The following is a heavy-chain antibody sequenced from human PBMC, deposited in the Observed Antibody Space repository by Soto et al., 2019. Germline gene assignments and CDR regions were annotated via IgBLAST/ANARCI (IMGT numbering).Heavy chain of an antibody. CDR3: AKAPTASAPFDY. Sequence: QVQLVQSGAEMKRPGSSVKVSCETSGGTFTNYTFNWVRQAPGQGLEWMGWIIPVRNIAKNAQKFQGRITLTADKSTSTVSLELSSLRSEDTAIYFCAKAPTASAPFDYWGQGTLVTVSS. CDR1: GGTFTNYT. V-gene: IGHV1-69*02. D-gene: IGHD2-21*02. J-gene: IGHJ4*02. CDR2: IIPVRNIA.